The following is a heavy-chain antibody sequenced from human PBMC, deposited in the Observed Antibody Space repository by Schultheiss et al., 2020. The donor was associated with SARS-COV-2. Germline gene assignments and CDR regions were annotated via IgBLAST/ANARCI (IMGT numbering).Heavy chain of an antibody. Sequence: SETLSLTCAVYGGSFSGYYWSWIRQPAGKGLEWIGRIYTSGSTNYNPSLKSRVTISVDTSKNQFSLKLSSVTAADTAVYYCASTTVAGTFYFDYWGQGTLVTVSS. CDR3: ASTTVAGTFYFDY. D-gene: IGHD6-19*01. V-gene: IGHV4-59*10. CDR1: GGSFSGYY. J-gene: IGHJ4*02. CDR2: IYTSGST.